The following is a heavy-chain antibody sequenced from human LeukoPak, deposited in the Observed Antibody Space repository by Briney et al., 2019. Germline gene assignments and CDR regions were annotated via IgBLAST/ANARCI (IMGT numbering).Heavy chain of an antibody. J-gene: IGHJ4*02. Sequence: ASVKVSCKASGYTFTSYGISWVRQAPGQGLEWMGWISAYNGNTNYAQKLQGGVTMTTDTSTSTAYMELRSLRSDDTAVCYCARDIARSPLTPSHYSGRPPLDYWGQGTLVTVSS. D-gene: IGHD1-26*01. CDR2: ISAYNGNT. CDR3: ARDIARSPLTPSHYSGRPPLDY. CDR1: GYTFTSYG. V-gene: IGHV1-18*01.